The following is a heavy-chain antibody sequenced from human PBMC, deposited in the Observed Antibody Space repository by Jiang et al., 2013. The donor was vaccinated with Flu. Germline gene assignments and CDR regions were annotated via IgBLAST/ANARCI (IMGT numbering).Heavy chain of an antibody. V-gene: IGHV4-39*01. CDR2: IYYSGST. D-gene: IGHD2-2*01. CDR3: ARLQYCSSTSCYTFDY. CDR1: GGSISSSSYY. J-gene: IGHJ4*02. Sequence: GLVKPSETLSLTCTVSGGSISSSSYYWGWIRQPPGQGLEWIGSIYYSGSTYYNPSLKSRVTISVDTSKNQFSLKLTSVTAADTAVYYCARLQYCSSTSCYTFDYWGQGTLVTVSS.